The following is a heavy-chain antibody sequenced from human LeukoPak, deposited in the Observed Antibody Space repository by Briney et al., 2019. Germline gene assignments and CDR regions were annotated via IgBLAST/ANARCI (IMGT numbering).Heavy chain of an antibody. Sequence: ASVKVSCEVSGYTLTELSMHWVRQAPGKGLEWMGGFDPEDGVTIYAQKFQGRVTMTEDTSTDTAYMELSSLRSEDTAVYYCATDRMWYSSSWYYFDYWGQGTLVTVSS. D-gene: IGHD6-13*01. J-gene: IGHJ4*02. CDR2: FDPEDGVT. CDR3: ATDRMWYSSSWYYFDY. CDR1: GYTLTELS. V-gene: IGHV1-24*01.